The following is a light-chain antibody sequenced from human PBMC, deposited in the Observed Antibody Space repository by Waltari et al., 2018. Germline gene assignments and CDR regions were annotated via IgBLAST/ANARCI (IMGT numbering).Light chain of an antibody. V-gene: IGLV2-14*01. J-gene: IGLJ2*01. CDR1: SRHIGRYNY. CDR3: SSYTNSGNVV. CDR2: EVS. Sequence: QSALTQPASVSGSPGQAITISCTGTSRHIGRYNYVHLYQQHPGKAPKLVISEVSNRPSGVSNRFSGSKSGNTASLTISGLQAEDGAHYYCSSYTNSGNVVFGGGTKLTVL.